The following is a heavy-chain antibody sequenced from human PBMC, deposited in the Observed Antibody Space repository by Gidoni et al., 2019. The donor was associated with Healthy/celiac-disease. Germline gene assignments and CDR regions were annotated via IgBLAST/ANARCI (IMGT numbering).Heavy chain of an antibody. V-gene: IGHV4-34*01. CDR2: INHSGST. Sequence: QVQLQQWGEGLLKTSETLSLTCAVYGGSFSGHYWSWIRPPPGKGLEWLGEINHSGSTNYNPPLKSRFTISVDTSKNQFSLKLSSVTAADTAVYYCARGSHTRITIFETGLGGWFDPWGQGTLVTVSS. D-gene: IGHD3-3*01. J-gene: IGHJ5*02. CDR3: ARGSHTRITIFETGLGGWFDP. CDR1: GGSFSGHY.